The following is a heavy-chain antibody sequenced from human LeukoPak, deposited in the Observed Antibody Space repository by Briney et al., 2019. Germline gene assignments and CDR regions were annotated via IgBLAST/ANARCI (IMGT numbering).Heavy chain of an antibody. Sequence: PGGSLRLSCAASGFTFSDFYMTWIRQAPGKGLEWVSAISGSGGSTYYADSVKGRFTISRDNSKNTLYLQMNSLRAEDTAVYYCAKGSETYYDFWSGYGNFDYWGQGTLVTVSS. CDR1: GFTFSDFY. D-gene: IGHD3-3*01. CDR2: ISGSGGST. J-gene: IGHJ4*02. V-gene: IGHV3-23*01. CDR3: AKGSETYYDFWSGYGNFDY.